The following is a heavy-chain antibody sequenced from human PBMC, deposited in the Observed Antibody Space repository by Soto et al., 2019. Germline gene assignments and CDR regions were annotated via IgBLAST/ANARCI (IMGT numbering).Heavy chain of an antibody. D-gene: IGHD5-12*01. CDR1: GFTFSSYA. Sequence: QVQLVESGGGVVQPGRSLRLSCAASGFTFSSYAMHWVRQAPGKGLEWVAVISDDGSNKYYADSVKGRFTISRDNSKNALYLEKNSLEAESTAVYYCARDCEGSYDARGDYWGHGRLLTVS. CDR3: ARDCEGSYDARGDY. CDR2: ISDDGSNK. V-gene: IGHV3-30-3*01. J-gene: IGHJ4*01.